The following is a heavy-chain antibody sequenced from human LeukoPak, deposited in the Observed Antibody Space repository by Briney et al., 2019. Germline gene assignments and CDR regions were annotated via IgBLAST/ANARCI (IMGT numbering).Heavy chain of an antibody. J-gene: IGHJ4*02. V-gene: IGHV5-51*01. CDR1: GYSFANPW. CDR2: IYPADSDT. CDR3: ARLSTSGWSNIDY. Sequence: GESLKISCKGSGYSFANPWIGWVRQMPGKGLEWMGIIYPADSDTKYSPSFQGQVTISADKSVSTAYLQWSSLKASDSAMYYCARLSTSGWSNIDYWGQGTLVTVSS. D-gene: IGHD6-19*01.